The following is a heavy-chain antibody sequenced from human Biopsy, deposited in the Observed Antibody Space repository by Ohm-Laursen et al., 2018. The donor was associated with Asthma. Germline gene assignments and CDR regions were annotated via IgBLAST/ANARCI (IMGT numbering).Heavy chain of an antibody. CDR3: VRGSSSWHHGPFHYYYGLDV. D-gene: IGHD6-13*01. CDR2: IYYSGTT. Sequence: TLSLTCRLSSGSGGYMRCGNYYWGWIRQPPGKGLEWIGSIYYSGTTYYNPSLESRITVSADTSKIQFSLKLTSVTAADTAVYHCVRGSSSWHHGPFHYYYGLDVWGQGTTATVSS. CDR1: GGYMRCGNYY. J-gene: IGHJ6*02. V-gene: IGHV4-39*01.